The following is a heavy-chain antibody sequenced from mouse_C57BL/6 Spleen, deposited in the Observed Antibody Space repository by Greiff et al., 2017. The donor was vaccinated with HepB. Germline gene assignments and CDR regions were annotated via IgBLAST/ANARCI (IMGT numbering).Heavy chain of an antibody. V-gene: IGHV1-43*01. CDR1: GYSFTGYY. J-gene: IGHJ1*03. CDR2: INPSTGGT. CDR3: ARGYDYDWYFDV. Sequence: EVQLQQSGPELVKPGASVKISCKASGYSFTGYYMHWVKQSSEKSLEWIGEINPSTGGTSYNQKFKGKATLTVDKSSSTAYMQRKSLTSEDSAVYYCARGYDYDWYFDVWGTGTTVTVSS. D-gene: IGHD2-4*01.